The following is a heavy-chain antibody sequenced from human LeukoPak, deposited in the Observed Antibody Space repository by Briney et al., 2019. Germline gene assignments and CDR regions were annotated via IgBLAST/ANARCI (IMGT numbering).Heavy chain of an antibody. V-gene: IGHV4-61*02. Sequence: KSSETLSLTCTVSGGPISSGSYYWSWIRQPAGKGLEWIGRIYTSGSTNYNPSLKSRLTMSVYTSENRFSLQLTSVTAPDTAVYYCATVSGRNGKDGFYYYYMDVWGNGTTVTVSS. CDR3: ATVSGRNGKDGFYYYYMDV. CDR2: IYTSGST. D-gene: IGHD6-25*01. CDR1: GGPISSGSYY. J-gene: IGHJ6*03.